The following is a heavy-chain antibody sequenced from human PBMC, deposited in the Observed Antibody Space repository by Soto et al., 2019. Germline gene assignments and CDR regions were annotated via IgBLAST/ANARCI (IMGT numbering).Heavy chain of an antibody. V-gene: IGHV4-59*01. CDR3: ARGYGDYVSDY. CDR1: GGSISSYY. J-gene: IGHJ4*02. CDR2: IYYSGST. D-gene: IGHD4-17*01. Sequence: QVQLQESGPGLVKPSETLSLTCTVSGGSISSYYWSWIRQPPGKGLEWIGYIYYSGSTNYNPSLKTRXTXSXXPSKNQFSLKLSSVTAADTAVYYCARGYGDYVSDYWGQGTLVTVSS.